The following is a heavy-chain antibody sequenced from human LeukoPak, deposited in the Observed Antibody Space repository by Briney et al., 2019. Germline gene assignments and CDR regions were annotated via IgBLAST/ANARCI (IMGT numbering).Heavy chain of an antibody. V-gene: IGHV3-30*18. D-gene: IGHD3-22*01. CDR2: ISYDGSNK. CDR3: AKLYNVGSSGYSDAFDI. Sequence: GGSLRLSCAASGFTFSSYEMNWVRQAPGKGLEWVAVISYDGSNKYYADSVKGRFTISRDNSKNTLYLQMNSLRAEDTAVYYCAKLYNVGSSGYSDAFDIWGQGTMVTVSS. CDR1: GFTFSSYE. J-gene: IGHJ3*02.